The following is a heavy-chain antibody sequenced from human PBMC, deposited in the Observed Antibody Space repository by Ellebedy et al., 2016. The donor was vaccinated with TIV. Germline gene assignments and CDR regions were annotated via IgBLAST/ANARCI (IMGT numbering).Heavy chain of an antibody. CDR3: ARGGDSGTYSKFDY. CDR2: ISSGSPSM. CDR1: GFSFSSYW. D-gene: IGHD1-26*01. V-gene: IGHV3-48*01. Sequence: PGGSLRLSCVGSGFSFSSYWMSWVRQAPGKGLEWVSHISSGSPSMYYADSVRGRFTISRDNAKNSLFLQMSSLRVEDTAVYYCARGGDSGTYSKFDYWGQGTLVTVFS. J-gene: IGHJ4*02.